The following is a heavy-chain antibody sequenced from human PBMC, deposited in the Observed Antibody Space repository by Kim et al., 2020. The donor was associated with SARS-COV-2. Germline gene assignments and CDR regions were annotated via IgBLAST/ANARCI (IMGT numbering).Heavy chain of an antibody. D-gene: IGHD1-26*01. CDR3: TRENSGSYGYFDY. CDR1: GFTFGDYA. V-gene: IGHV3-49*04. CDR2: IRSKAYGGTT. J-gene: IGHJ4*02. Sequence: GRSLRLSCTASGFTFGDYAMSWVRQAPGKGLEWVGFIRSKAYGGTTEYAASVKGRFTISRDDSKSIAYLQMNSLKTEDTAVYYCTRENSGSYGYFDYWGQGTLVTVSS.